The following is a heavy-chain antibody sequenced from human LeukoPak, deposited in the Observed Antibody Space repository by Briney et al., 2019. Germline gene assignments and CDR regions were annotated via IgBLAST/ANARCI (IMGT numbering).Heavy chain of an antibody. CDR2: SNAGNGNT. D-gene: IGHD3-10*01. CDR1: GYTFTSYA. J-gene: IGHJ4*02. CDR3: AAEFDYGSGSYPFDY. Sequence: ASVKVTCKASGYTFTSYAMHWVRQAPGQRLEWMGWSNAGNGNTKYSQEFQGRVTITRDTSASTAYMELSSLRSEDTAVYYCAAEFDYGSGSYPFDYWGRGTLVTVSS. V-gene: IGHV1-3*02.